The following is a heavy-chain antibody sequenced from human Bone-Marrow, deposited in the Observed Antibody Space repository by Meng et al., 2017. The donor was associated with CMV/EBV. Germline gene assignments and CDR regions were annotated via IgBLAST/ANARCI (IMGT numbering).Heavy chain of an antibody. D-gene: IGHD3-22*01. CDR3: ASRSGD. Sequence: SETLSLTCAVYGGSFSGYYWSWIRQPPGKGLEWIGEINHSGSTNYNPSLKSRVTISVDTSKNQFSLKLSSVTAADTAVYYCASRSGDWGQGTLVTVPQ. CDR2: INHSGST. CDR1: GGSFSGYY. J-gene: IGHJ4*02. V-gene: IGHV4-34*01.